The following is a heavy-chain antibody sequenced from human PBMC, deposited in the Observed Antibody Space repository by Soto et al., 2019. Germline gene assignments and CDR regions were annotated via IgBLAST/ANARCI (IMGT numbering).Heavy chain of an antibody. CDR3: ARAGYCSGGSCYYFDY. CDR2: ISAYNGNT. D-gene: IGHD2-15*01. CDR1: GYTLTSYG. V-gene: IGHV1-18*01. J-gene: IGHJ4*02. Sequence: GASVKVSCKASGYTLTSYGISWVRQAPGQGLEWMGWISAYNGNTNYAQKLQGRVTMTTGTSTSTAYMELRSLRSDDTAVYYCARAGYCSGGSCYYFDYWGQGTLVTVSS.